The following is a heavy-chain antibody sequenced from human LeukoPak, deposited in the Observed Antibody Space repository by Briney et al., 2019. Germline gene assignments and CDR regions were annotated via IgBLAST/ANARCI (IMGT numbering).Heavy chain of an antibody. CDR2: INQDGSER. V-gene: IGHV3-7*01. J-gene: IGHJ5*02. CDR1: GFTFSSHW. Sequence: PGGSLRLSCAASGFTFSSHWMTWVRQAPGKGLEWVANINQDGSERYYVDSVKGRFTISRDNAKKSLYLQMNSLRAEDTAVYYCARDAEVGTLFGVLSRYNWFDPWGQGALVTVSS. D-gene: IGHD3-3*01. CDR3: ARDAEVGTLFGVLSRYNWFDP.